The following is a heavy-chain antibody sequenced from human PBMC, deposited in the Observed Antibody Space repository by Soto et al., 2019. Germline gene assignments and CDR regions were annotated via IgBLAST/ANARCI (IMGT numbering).Heavy chain of an antibody. CDR1: GYTFTSYA. D-gene: IGHD6-13*01. V-gene: IGHV1-3*01. CDR3: ARVKQLDTYYFDY. Sequence: ASVKVSCKASGYTFTSYAMHWVRQAPGQRLEWMGWINADNGNTKYAQKLQGRVTMTTDTSTSTAYMELRSLRSDDTAVYYCARVKQLDTYYFDYWGQGTLVTVSS. CDR2: INADNGNT. J-gene: IGHJ4*02.